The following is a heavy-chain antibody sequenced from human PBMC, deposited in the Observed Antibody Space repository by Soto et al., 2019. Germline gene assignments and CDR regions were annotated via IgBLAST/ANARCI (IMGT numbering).Heavy chain of an antibody. CDR3: ARDRVNYGSGSYPYFYGMDV. Sequence: EGSLRFSCAASGFTFSSYTMHWVRQAPGKGLERVALISYDGSNKYYADCMKGRFSNSRDNSKNTLYLQMNSLRAEDTAVFYCARDRVNYGSGSYPYFYGMDVWGQGTTVTVSS. CDR2: ISYDGSNK. V-gene: IGHV3-30-3*01. D-gene: IGHD3-10*01. J-gene: IGHJ6*02. CDR1: GFTFSSYT.